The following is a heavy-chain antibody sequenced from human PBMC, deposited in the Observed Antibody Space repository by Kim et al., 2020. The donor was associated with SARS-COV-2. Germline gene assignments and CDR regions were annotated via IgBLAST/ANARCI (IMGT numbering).Heavy chain of an antibody. CDR2: ISTSGTTI. Sequence: GGSLRLSCAASGFTFRSYAMNWVRQTPGKGLEWVSYISTSGTTIYYADSVKGRFTISRDNAKNSLYLQMNSRRAEDTAIYYCARVYYSFDYWGQGTLVTVSS. D-gene: IGHD3-10*01. J-gene: IGHJ4*02. V-gene: IGHV3-48*03. CDR1: GFTFRSYA. CDR3: ARVYYSFDY.